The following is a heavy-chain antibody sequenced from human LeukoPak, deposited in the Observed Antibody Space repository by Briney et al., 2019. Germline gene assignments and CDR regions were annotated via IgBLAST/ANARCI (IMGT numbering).Heavy chain of an antibody. CDR3: ARVGPRSYYGDHDRVAFDI. Sequence: GGSLRLSCAASGFTVSSNYMSWVRQAPGKGLEWVSVIYSGGSTYYADSVKGRFTISRDNSKNTLYLQMNSLRAEDTAVYYCARVGPRSYYGDHDRVAFDIWGQGTMVTVSS. J-gene: IGHJ3*02. CDR2: IYSGGST. D-gene: IGHD1-26*01. CDR1: GFTVSSNY. V-gene: IGHV3-53*01.